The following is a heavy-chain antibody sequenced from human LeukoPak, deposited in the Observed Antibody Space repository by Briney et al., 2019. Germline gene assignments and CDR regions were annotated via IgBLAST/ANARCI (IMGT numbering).Heavy chain of an antibody. Sequence: GGSLRLSCTASGFTFGDYAMTWVRQAPGKGLEWISYTSNSGRSVYYGDSVKGRFTVSRDNAQNSVYLQMNSLRAEDTAVYYCAREHIRSGSYELDYWGQGTLVTVSS. J-gene: IGHJ4*02. CDR3: AREHIRSGSYELDY. CDR2: TSNSGRSV. V-gene: IGHV3-48*03. D-gene: IGHD3-10*01. CDR1: GFTFGDYA.